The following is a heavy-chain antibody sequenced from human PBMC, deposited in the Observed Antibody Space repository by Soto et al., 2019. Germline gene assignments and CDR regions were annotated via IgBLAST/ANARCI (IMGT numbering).Heavy chain of an antibody. CDR3: ARVTVVTPWEGYYYYGLDV. Sequence: RLSCSAAGFTFSSYAMHWVRQAPGKGLEYVSAISSNGGSTYYADSVKGRFTISRDKSKNQFSLKLSSVTAADTAVYYCARVTVVTPWEGYYYYGLDVRGKGTMVTVSS. J-gene: IGHJ6*04. V-gene: IGHV3-64*02. CDR1: GFTFSSYA. D-gene: IGHD1-26*01. CDR2: ISSNGGST.